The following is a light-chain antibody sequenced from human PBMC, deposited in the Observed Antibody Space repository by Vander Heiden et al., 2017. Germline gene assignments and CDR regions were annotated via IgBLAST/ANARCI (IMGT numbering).Light chain of an antibody. J-gene: IGKJ2*01. Sequence: DSQMTQSPSSLSASVGDRVTITFRASRSISSYLNWYQQKPGKAPQLLIYAASSLQSGVPSRFSGSGSGTDFTLTISSLQPEDFATYYCQQSYSTPRTFGQGTKLEIK. CDR2: AAS. CDR3: QQSYSTPRT. V-gene: IGKV1-39*01. CDR1: RSISSY.